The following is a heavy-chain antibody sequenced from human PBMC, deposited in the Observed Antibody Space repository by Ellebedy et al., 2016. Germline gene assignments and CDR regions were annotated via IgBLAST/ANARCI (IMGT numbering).Heavy chain of an antibody. CDR1: GFSFTYAW. V-gene: IGHV3-15*01. J-gene: IGHJ3*02. CDR3: TTDGRYCSGGSCYVWADAFDI. CDR2: IRSKTDGGTA. Sequence: GESLKISXAASGFSFTYAWMNWVRQAPGKGLEWVGRIRSKTDGGTADYGAPVKGRFTISRDDSKSTLFLQMNSLKTEDTAVYYCTTDGRYCSGGSCYVWADAFDIWGPGTLVTVSS. D-gene: IGHD2-15*01.